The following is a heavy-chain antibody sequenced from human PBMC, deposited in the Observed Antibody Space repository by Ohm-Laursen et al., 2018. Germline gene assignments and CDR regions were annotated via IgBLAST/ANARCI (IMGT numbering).Heavy chain of an antibody. CDR1: GGPISRYY. V-gene: IGHV4-59*12. CDR2: IHNSGST. D-gene: IGHD3-10*01. Sequence: SDTLSLTCTVSGGPISRYYWSWVRQPPGKGLEWIGYIHNSGSTNYNPSLKSRVTIATDTSKNQFSLKLSTVTAADTAVYYCARGYYGRGDSWGQGTLVTVSS. CDR3: ARGYYGRGDS. J-gene: IGHJ4*02.